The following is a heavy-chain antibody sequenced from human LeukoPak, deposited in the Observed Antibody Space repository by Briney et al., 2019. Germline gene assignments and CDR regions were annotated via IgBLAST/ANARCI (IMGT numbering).Heavy chain of an antibody. J-gene: IGHJ4*02. V-gene: IGHV3-43*02. Sequence: GRSLRLSSAASGFTFSSYGMHWVRQAPGKGLEWVSLISGDGCSTFYADSVRGRITISRDNTRKSLSLQMSSLRSEDTALYYCARESETTGWYDYWGQGTLVTVSS. D-gene: IGHD6-19*01. CDR2: ISGDGCST. CDR1: GFTFSSYG. CDR3: ARESETTGWYDY.